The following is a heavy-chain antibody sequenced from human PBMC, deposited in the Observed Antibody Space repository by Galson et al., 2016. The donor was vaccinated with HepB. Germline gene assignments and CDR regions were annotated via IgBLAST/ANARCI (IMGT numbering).Heavy chain of an antibody. CDR2: IYSGCTT. J-gene: IGHJ4*02. Sequence: SLRLSCAVSGFTVSSNYMSWVRQAPGKGLQWVSVIYSGCTTYYADSVKGRFTIARDTSKNTPYLQMSSLRAEDTAVYFCARESRNHYDSSGFPDYWGQGTLVTVSS. CDR3: ARESRNHYDSSGFPDY. D-gene: IGHD3-22*01. V-gene: IGHV3-66*01. CDR1: GFTVSSNY.